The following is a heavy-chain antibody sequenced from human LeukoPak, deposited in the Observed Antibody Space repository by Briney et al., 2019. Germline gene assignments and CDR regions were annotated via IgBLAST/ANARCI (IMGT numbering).Heavy chain of an antibody. CDR1: GGTFSSYA. Sequence: SVKLSCKASGGTFSSYAMSWVRQAPGQGLEWMGGIIPIVGTANYAQNFQGRVTITADESTSTAYMELSSLRAEDTAVYYCAREHLTSRQLDYWGQGTLVTVSS. D-gene: IGHD2-21*02. CDR3: AREHLTSRQLDY. CDR2: IIPIVGTA. V-gene: IGHV1-69*01. J-gene: IGHJ4*02.